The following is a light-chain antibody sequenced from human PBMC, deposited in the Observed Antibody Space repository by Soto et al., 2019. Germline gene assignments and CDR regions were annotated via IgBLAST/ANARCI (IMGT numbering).Light chain of an antibody. CDR1: SSDVGTYNR. CDR3: SSYTSSYTSSHTWV. J-gene: IGLJ3*02. CDR2: EVS. Sequence: QSVLTQPPSVSGSPGQSVTISCTGTSSDVGTYNRVSWFQQPPGTAPKLIIYEVSNRPSGVPDRFSGSKSGNTASLSISGLRAEDEADDYCSSYTSSYTSSHTWVFGGGTKLTVL. V-gene: IGLV2-18*02.